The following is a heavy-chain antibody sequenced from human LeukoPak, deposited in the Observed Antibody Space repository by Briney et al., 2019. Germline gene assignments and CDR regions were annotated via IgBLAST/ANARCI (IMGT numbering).Heavy chain of an antibody. Sequence: ASVKVSCKASGGTFSSYAISWVRQAAGQGLEWMGGIIPIFGTANYAQKFQGRVTITTDESTSTAYMELSSLRSEDTAVYYCASRGPYYDSSGYLDYWGQGTLVTVSS. CDR3: ASRGPYYDSSGYLDY. D-gene: IGHD3-22*01. J-gene: IGHJ4*02. CDR2: IIPIFGTA. V-gene: IGHV1-69*05. CDR1: GGTFSSYA.